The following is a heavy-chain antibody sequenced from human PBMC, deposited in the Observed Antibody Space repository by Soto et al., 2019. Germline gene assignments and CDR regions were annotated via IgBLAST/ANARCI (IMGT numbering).Heavy chain of an antibody. CDR1: GFTFSSYD. Sequence: EVQLVESGGGLVQPGGSLRLSCAASGFTFSSYDMHWVRQATGKGRELVSAIGTAGDTYYPGSVNGRCSLSRSNANNALYLQMNSLRAEDTAVYYCARAYGDVETAMVYDDYYCMDVWGQGTTVTVSS. CDR2: IGTAGDT. V-gene: IGHV3-13*01. CDR3: ARAYGDVETAMVYDDYYCMDV. D-gene: IGHD5-18*01. J-gene: IGHJ6*02.